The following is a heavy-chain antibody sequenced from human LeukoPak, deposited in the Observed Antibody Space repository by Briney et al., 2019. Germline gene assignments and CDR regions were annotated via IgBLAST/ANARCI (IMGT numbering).Heavy chain of an antibody. CDR1: GFTFSSYG. CDR2: IRYDGSKK. CDR3: ARGITVEYYDILTGYYGYFDY. J-gene: IGHJ4*02. V-gene: IGHV3-30*02. D-gene: IGHD3-9*01. Sequence: GGSLRLSCAASGFTFSSYGMHWVRQAPGKGLEWVAFIRYDGSKKYYADSVKGRFTISRDNSKNTLYVQINSLRAEDTAVYYCARGITVEYYDILTGYYGYFDYWGQGTLVTVSS.